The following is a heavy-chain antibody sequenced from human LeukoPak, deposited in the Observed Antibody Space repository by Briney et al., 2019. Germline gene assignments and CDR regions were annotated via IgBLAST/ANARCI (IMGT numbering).Heavy chain of an antibody. Sequence: ASVKVSCKASGYTFTGYYMHWVRQAPGQGLEWMGWINPNSGGTNYAQKFQGRVTMTRDTSISTAYMELSRLRSDDTAVYYCARDGGGLYQYYFDYWGQGTLVTVSS. CDR1: GYTFTGYY. CDR2: INPNSGGT. J-gene: IGHJ4*02. V-gene: IGHV1-2*02. CDR3: ARDGGGLYQYYFDY. D-gene: IGHD2-2*01.